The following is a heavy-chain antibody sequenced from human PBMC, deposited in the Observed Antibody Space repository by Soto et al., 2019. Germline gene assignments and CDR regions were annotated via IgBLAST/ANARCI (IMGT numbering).Heavy chain of an antibody. J-gene: IGHJ6*02. CDR3: AREGSDYDILTGSGYYGMDV. CDR1: GFTFSSYG. D-gene: IGHD3-9*01. V-gene: IGHV3-30*03. Sequence: QVHLVESGGGVVQPGRSLRLSCAASGFTFSSYGMHWVRQAPGKGLEWVAVISYDGSNKYYADSVKGRFTISRDNSKNTMYLKMNSLRAEDTAVYYCAREGSDYDILTGSGYYGMDVWGQGTTVTVSS. CDR2: ISYDGSNK.